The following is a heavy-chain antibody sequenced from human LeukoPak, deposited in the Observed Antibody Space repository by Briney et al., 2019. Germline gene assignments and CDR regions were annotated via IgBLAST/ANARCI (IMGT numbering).Heavy chain of an antibody. Sequence: SETLSLTCTVSGGSVSSRPHFWAWIRQTPGKGLEWIGTIYYTGSANYNPSLKSRVTMSVDTSKDHFSLNLSSVTATDTAVYFCVGLLGGYFAGNTFDIWGQGTVVSVSS. V-gene: IGHV4-39*02. CDR1: GGSVSSRPHF. CDR2: IYYTGSA. D-gene: IGHD3-9*01. CDR3: VGLLGGYFAGNTFDI. J-gene: IGHJ3*02.